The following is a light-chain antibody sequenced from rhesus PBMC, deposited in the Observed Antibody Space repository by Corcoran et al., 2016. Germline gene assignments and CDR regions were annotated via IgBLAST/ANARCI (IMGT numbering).Light chain of an antibody. CDR1: SSDIGGYNY. J-gene: IGLJ1*01. V-gene: IGLV2-32*02. CDR3: SSYAGSNPYI. Sequence: QAALTQPRSVSGSPGQSVTIYCTGTSSDIGGYNYVSWYQQHPGTAPKLMIYEVSKRPSVVSDRFSGSKSATTASLTISGLQAEDEADYSCSSYAGSNPYIFGAGTRLXVL. CDR2: EVS.